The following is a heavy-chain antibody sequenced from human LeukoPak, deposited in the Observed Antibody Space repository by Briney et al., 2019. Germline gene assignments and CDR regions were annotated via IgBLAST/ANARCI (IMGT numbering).Heavy chain of an antibody. Sequence: PGGSLRLSCAASGFTFSSYWMSWVRQAPGKGLEWVANIKQDGSEKYYVDSVKGRFTISRDNAKNSLYLQMNSLRAEDTAVYYCAQIVGATTAGGLSYWGQGTLVTVSS. V-gene: IGHV3-7*01. J-gene: IGHJ4*02. CDR1: GFTFSSYW. CDR3: AQIVGATTAGGLSY. CDR2: IKQDGSEK. D-gene: IGHD1-26*01.